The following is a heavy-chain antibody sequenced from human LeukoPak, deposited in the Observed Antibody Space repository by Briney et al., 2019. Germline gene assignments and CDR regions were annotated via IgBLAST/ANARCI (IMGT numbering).Heavy chain of an antibody. V-gene: IGHV1-2*02. Sequence: ASVKVSCKASGYTFTGYYMHWVRQAPGQGLEWMGWINPNSGGTNYAQKFQGRATMTRDTSISTAYMELSRLRSDDTAVYYCARGGGYYYGSGKDYWGQGTLVTVSS. CDR2: INPNSGGT. CDR1: GYTFTGYY. D-gene: IGHD3-10*01. J-gene: IGHJ4*02. CDR3: ARGGGYYYGSGKDY.